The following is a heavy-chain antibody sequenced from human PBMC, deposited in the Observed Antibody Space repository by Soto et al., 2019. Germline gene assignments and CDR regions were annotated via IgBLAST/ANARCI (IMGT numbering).Heavy chain of an antibody. V-gene: IGHV4-34*01. CDR3: ARTYYDYIWGSYRFAGPFDY. J-gene: IGHJ4*02. Sequence: TSETLSLTCAVYGGSFSGYYWSWIRQPPGKGLEWIGEINHSGSTNYNPSLKSRVTISVDTSKNQFSLKLSSVTAADTAVYYCARTYYDYIWGSYRFAGPFDYWGQGTLVTVSS. CDR2: INHSGST. CDR1: GGSFSGYY. D-gene: IGHD3-16*02.